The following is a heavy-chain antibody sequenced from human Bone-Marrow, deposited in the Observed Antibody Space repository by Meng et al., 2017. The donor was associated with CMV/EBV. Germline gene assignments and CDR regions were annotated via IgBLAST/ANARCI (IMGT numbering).Heavy chain of an antibody. J-gene: IGHJ4*02. Sequence: GESLKISCAASGFNFSDSAMSWVRQAPGKGLDWVSAISGRGGGTYYASSVKGLFTISRDNSENILYLHMTSLRAEDAAVYYCAKDGGASGSYYPFFDYWGQGTVVTVSS. CDR2: ISGRGGGT. CDR3: AKDGGASGSYYPFFDY. CDR1: GFNFSDSA. D-gene: IGHD1-26*01. V-gene: IGHV3-23*01.